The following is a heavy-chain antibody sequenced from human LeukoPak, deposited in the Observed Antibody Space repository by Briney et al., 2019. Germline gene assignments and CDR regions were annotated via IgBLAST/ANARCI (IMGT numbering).Heavy chain of an antibody. CDR3: ARILGSGYSAEF. CDR1: GFTFRNFG. Sequence: PGGSLRLSCAASGFTFRNFGMHWVRQAQGKGLEWVAVIHYDGNKKYYADSVKGRFTISKDNSKNTLYTQMNSLRAEDTAVYYCARILGSGYSAEFWGQGTLVTVSS. D-gene: IGHD3-22*01. V-gene: IGHV3-33*01. CDR2: IHYDGNKK. J-gene: IGHJ4*02.